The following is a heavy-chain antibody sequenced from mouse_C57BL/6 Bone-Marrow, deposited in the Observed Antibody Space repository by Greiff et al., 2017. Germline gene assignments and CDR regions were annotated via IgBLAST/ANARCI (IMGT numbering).Heavy chain of an antibody. J-gene: IGHJ3*01. D-gene: IGHD1-1*01. Sequence: VQLQQPGAELVKPGASVKVSCKASGYTFTSYWMHWVKQRPGQGLEWIGRIHPSASDTNYNQKFKGKATLTVDKSSSTAYMQVSRLTAEDSGVYCCAIAGYGSSSFAYWGQVTLVTVSA. V-gene: IGHV1-74*01. CDR1: GYTFTSYW. CDR2: IHPSASDT. CDR3: AIAGYGSSSFAY.